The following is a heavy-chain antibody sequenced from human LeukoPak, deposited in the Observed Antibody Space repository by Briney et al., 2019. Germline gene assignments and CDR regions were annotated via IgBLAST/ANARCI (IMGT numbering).Heavy chain of an antibody. CDR3: AGRSGSFDY. V-gene: IGHV3-7*01. CDR1: GFTFSNYW. D-gene: IGHD3-10*01. CDR2: IKQDGSKK. Sequence: QSGGSLRLSCAASGFTFSNYWMSWVRQAPGKGQEWVANIKQDGSKKNYVDSVKGRFTISRDNAKNSLYLQMNTLRVEDTAVYYCAGRSGSFDYWGRGTLVTVSS. J-gene: IGHJ4*02.